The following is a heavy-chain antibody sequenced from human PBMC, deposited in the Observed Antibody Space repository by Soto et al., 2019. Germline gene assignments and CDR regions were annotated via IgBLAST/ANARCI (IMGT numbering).Heavy chain of an antibody. CDR2: INAGNGNT. CDR1: GYTFTSYA. V-gene: IGHV1-3*01. CDR3: ARVGAAAGPYYFDY. Sequence: AASVKVSCKASGYTFTSYAMHWVRQAPGQRLEWMGWINAGNGNTKYSQKLQGRVTITRDTSASTAYMELSSLRSEDTAVYYCARVGAAAGPYYFDYWGQGTLVTVSS. D-gene: IGHD6-13*01. J-gene: IGHJ4*02.